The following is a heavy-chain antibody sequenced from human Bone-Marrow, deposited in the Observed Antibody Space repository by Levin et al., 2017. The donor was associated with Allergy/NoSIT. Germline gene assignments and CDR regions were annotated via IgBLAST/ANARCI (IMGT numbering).Heavy chain of an antibody. D-gene: IGHD3-3*01. V-gene: IGHV4-61*08. CDR2: ISYSGNT. Sequence: SETLSLTCTVSGVSVSSGDSYWSWIRQPPGKGLEWIGQISYSGNTKYNPSLKSRVTISVDTSKRQFSLSLTSVAAADTAVYYCARARGLLPFLDWLPHFDFWGRGTLVTVSA. CDR3: ARARGLLPFLDWLPHFDF. CDR1: GVSVSSGDSY. J-gene: IGHJ4*02.